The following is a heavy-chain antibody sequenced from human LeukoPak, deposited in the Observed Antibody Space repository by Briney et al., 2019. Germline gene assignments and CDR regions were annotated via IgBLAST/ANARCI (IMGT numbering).Heavy chain of an antibody. J-gene: IGHJ3*02. CDR1: GFSLSTSRVG. CDR3: AHRLPHYYDSGGYYYADAFDI. CDR2: IYWDDDK. V-gene: IGHV2-5*02. D-gene: IGHD3-22*01. Sequence: SGPTLVKPTQTLTLTCTFSGFSLSTSRVGVGWIRQPPGKALEWLALIYWDDDKRHSPSLKSRLTITKDTSKNQVVLTMTNMDPVDTATYYCAHRLPHYYDSGGYYYADAFDIWGQGTMVTVSS.